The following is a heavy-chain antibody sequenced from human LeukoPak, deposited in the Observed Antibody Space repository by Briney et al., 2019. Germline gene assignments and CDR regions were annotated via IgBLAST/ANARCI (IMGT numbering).Heavy chain of an antibody. D-gene: IGHD1-26*01. J-gene: IGHJ5*02. CDR1: GYTFTSYN. CDR3: ATGSIVGATGWFDP. Sequence: ASVKVSCKASGYTFTSYNMHWVRQAPGQGLEWMGIINPSGGSTNYAQKFQGRVTMTEDTSTDTAYMELSSLRSEDTAVYYCATGSIVGATGWFDPWGQGTLVTVSS. V-gene: IGHV1-46*01. CDR2: INPSGGST.